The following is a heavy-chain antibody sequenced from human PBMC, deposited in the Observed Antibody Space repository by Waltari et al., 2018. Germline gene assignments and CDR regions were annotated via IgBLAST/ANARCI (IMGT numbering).Heavy chain of an antibody. J-gene: IGHJ4*02. Sequence: EVQLVESGGGLVQPGGSLRLSCAASGFTFSSYSMNWVRQAPGKGLEWVSYISSSSSTIYYADSVKGRFTISRDNAKNSLYLQMNSLRAEDTAVYYCASELRFLEWLFYYWGQGTLVTVSS. V-gene: IGHV3-48*01. D-gene: IGHD3-3*01. CDR2: ISSSSSTI. CDR1: GFTFSSYS. CDR3: ASELRFLEWLFYY.